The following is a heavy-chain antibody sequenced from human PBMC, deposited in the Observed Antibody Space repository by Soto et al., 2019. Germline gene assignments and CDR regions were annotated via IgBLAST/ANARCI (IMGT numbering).Heavy chain of an antibody. D-gene: IGHD3-3*01. J-gene: IGHJ4*02. CDR3: ARDLTGGPTYYDFWSGYSPVDY. CDR2: IDPSGGST. Sequence: ASVKVSCKASGYNFTSYYMHWVRQAPGQGLEWMGIIDPSGGSTSYAQKFQGRVSMTRDTSTSTVHMDLNSLRSEDTAVYYCARDLTGGPTYYDFWSGYSPVDYWGLGTLLTVSS. CDR1: GYNFTSYY. V-gene: IGHV1-46*03.